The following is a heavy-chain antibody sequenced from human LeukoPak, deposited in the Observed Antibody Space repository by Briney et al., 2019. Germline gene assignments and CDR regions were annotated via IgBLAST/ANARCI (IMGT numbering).Heavy chain of an antibody. CDR2: MNPNSGNT. Sequence: ASVKVSCKASGYTFTSYDINWVRQATGQGLEWMGWMNPNSGNTGYAQKFQGRVTMTRNTSISTAYMELSSLRSDDTAVYYCARVQMYSSRWYNYYYMDVWGKGTTVTISS. CDR1: GYTFTSYD. CDR3: ARVQMYSSRWYNYYYMDV. D-gene: IGHD6-13*01. J-gene: IGHJ6*03. V-gene: IGHV1-8*01.